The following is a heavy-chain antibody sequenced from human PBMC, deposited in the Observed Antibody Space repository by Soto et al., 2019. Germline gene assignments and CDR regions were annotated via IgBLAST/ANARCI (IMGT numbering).Heavy chain of an antibody. D-gene: IGHD3-9*01. Sequence: GKGLEWIGYVYYTGSTSYNPSLKRRVTFSADSSRGQFSLRLNSVTAADTAVYYCARTVLGPFFFHAEDGIRYLCTVSGFLLNRSSDL. CDR2: VYYTGST. CDR3: ARTVLGPFFFHAEDGIRYLCTVSGFLLNRSSDL. J-gene: IGHJ2*01. V-gene: IGHV4-59*08.